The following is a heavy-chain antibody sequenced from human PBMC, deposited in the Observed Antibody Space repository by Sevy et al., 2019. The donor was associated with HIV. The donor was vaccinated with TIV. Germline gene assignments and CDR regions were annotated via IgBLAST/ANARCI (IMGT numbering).Heavy chain of an antibody. Sequence: GGSLRLSCAASGFTLSSYRMSWVRQAPGKGLEWVANIKQDGSDKYYADSVKGRFTISRDNAKNSLYLQMNSLRAEDTAVYYCARDLYSGSYYENYWGQGTLVTVSS. CDR2: IKQDGSDK. J-gene: IGHJ4*02. V-gene: IGHV3-7*01. CDR3: ARDLYSGSYYENY. D-gene: IGHD1-26*01. CDR1: GFTLSSYR.